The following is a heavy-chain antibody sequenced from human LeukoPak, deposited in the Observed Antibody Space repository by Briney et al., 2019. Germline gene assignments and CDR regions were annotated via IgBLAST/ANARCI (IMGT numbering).Heavy chain of an antibody. CDR1: GGSVSSGSYY. Sequence: SETLSLTCTVSGGSVSSGSYYWSCIRQPPGKGLEWIGYIYYSGSTNYNPSLKSRVTISVDTSNNQFSLKLSSVTAADTAVYYRARESDGRYYDSSGYYLAFDPWGQGTLVTVSS. CDR3: ARESDGRYYDSSGYYLAFDP. V-gene: IGHV4-61*01. D-gene: IGHD3-22*01. J-gene: IGHJ5*02. CDR2: IYYSGST.